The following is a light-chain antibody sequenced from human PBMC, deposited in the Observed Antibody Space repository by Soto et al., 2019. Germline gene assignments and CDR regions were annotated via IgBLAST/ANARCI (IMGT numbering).Light chain of an antibody. CDR3: SSYTSSSTQV. V-gene: IGLV2-14*01. CDR2: DVS. J-gene: IGLJ2*01. CDR1: SSDVGGYKY. Sequence: QSVLTQPASVSGSPGQSITISCTGTSSDVGGYKYVSWYQQHPGKAPKLMIFDVSNRPSGVSNRFSGSKSGNTASLTISGLQAEDEADYYCSSYTSSSTQVFGGGTKLTVL.